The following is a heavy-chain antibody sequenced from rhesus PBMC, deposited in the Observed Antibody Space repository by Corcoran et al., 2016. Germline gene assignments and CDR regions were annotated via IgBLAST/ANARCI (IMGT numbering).Heavy chain of an antibody. CDR3: ARLYGIVGAHDY. D-gene: IGHD1-44*02. CDR1: GGSIRSSY. Sequence: QLQLQESGPGLVKPSETLSVTCAVSGGSIRSSYWSWIRQAPGKGLEWIGNIYGGGSSTNSHPSLQSRVTLSIDTSKNQFSLKRSSVTAADTAVYYCARLYGIVGAHDYWGQGVLVTVSS. CDR2: IYGGGSST. J-gene: IGHJ4*01. V-gene: IGHV4-169*01.